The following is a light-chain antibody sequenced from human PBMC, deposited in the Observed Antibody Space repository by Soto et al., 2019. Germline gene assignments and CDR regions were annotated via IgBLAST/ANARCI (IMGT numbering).Light chain of an antibody. Sequence: IVLTQSPGTLSLSPGERATLSCRASQSVSNNFLAWYQYKPGQAPRLVINGTSSRFTGIPDRFSGSGSGTDFTLTIRRLEPADSAVYYCQQFGTSPYTFGQGTKLEIK. V-gene: IGKV3-20*01. CDR3: QQFGTSPYT. CDR2: GTS. CDR1: QSVSNNF. J-gene: IGKJ2*01.